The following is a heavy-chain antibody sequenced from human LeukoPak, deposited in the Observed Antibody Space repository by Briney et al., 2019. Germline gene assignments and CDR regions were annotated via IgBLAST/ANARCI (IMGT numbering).Heavy chain of an antibody. CDR3: TRAGQLYY. Sequence: GGSLLLSSTASGFTFSNYAMSWFRRAPGKERVGVGFIRSKGYGGTTEYAASVKGRFTISRDDANSIAYLQMNSLKTEDTAVNNCTRAGQLYYWGQGTLGTVSS. CDR2: IRSKGYGGTT. J-gene: IGHJ4*02. D-gene: IGHD1-1*01. V-gene: IGHV3-49*03. CDR1: GFTFSNYA.